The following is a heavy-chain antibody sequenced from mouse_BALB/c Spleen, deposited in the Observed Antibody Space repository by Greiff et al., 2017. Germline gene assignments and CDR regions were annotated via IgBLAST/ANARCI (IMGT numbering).Heavy chain of an antibody. CDR1: GFTFSSYA. J-gene: IGHJ2*01. D-gene: IGHD2-14*01. Sequence: VESGGGLVKPGGSLKLSCAASGFTFSSYAMSWVRQTPEKRLEWVASISSGGSTYYPDSVKGRFTISRDNARNILYLQMSSLRSEDTAMYYCARGGAYYRYFDYWGQGTTLTVSS. V-gene: IGHV5-6-5*01. CDR2: ISSGGST. CDR3: ARGGAYYRYFDY.